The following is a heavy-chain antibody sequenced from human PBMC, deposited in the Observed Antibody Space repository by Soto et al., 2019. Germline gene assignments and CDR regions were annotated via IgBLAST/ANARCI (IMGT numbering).Heavy chain of an antibody. CDR3: ATQESDRNDHFDY. CDR2: ISYDGTDE. D-gene: IGHD1-1*01. J-gene: IGHJ4*02. V-gene: IGHV3-30*03. CDR1: GFSFSSYG. Sequence: QVQLVESGGGVVQPGRSLRLSCAASGFSFSSYGMHWVRQAPGKGLEWVAMISYDGTDEYYADSVKGRFTISRDNSKNAVYLQMNSLRAEDTAVYYCATQESDRNDHFDYWGQGTLVTVSS.